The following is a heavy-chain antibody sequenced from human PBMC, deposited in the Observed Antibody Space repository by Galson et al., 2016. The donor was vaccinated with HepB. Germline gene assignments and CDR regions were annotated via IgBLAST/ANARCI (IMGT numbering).Heavy chain of an antibody. CDR1: GFSFSNYW. D-gene: IGHD5-24*01. CDR3: VRDGDAYNFDF. V-gene: IGHV3-74*01. J-gene: IGHJ4*02. CDR2: IYRDGSGT. Sequence: SLRLSCAASGFSFSNYWMHWVRQAPGKGLVWVSRIYRDGSGTNYADSVKGRFTMSRENAKNTMYLQMNSLRAEDTAVYYCVRDGDAYNFDFWGQGTLVTVSS.